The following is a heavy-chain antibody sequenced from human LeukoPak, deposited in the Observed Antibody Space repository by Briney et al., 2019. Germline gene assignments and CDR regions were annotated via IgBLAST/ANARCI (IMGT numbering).Heavy chain of an antibody. J-gene: IGHJ6*04. CDR2: IYYSGST. CDR3: ARVRSGWQWLVGKADV. D-gene: IGHD6-19*01. CDR1: GGSISSYY. Sequence: SETLSLTCTVSGGSISSYYWSWIRQPPGKGLEWIGFIYYSGSTSYNPSLKSRVTISVDTSKNQFSLKLSSVTAADTAVYYCARVRSGWQWLVGKADVWGKGTTVTVSS. V-gene: IGHV4-59*12.